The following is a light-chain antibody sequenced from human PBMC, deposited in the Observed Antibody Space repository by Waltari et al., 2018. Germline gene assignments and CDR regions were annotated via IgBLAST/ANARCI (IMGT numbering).Light chain of an antibody. CDR2: AAA. J-gene: IGKJ1*01. Sequence: DIQMTQSPSSLSASVGDRVTIACRASQDISNSLAWYQKKPGKAPKLLLYAAARLESGVPSRLSGRGSGTDYTLTSSSLQPEDFATYYCQQYYSIPWTFGQGTKVEIK. CDR1: QDISNS. CDR3: QQYYSIPWT. V-gene: IGKV1-NL1*01.